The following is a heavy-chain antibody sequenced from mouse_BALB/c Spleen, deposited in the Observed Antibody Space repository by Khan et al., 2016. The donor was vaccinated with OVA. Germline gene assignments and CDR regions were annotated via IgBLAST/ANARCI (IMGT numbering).Heavy chain of an antibody. CDR2: ISDLAYTI. CDR3: ARGGGTAPFAY. CDR1: GFTFSDYG. V-gene: IGHV5-15*02. Sequence: EVELVESGGGLVQPGGSRKLSCAASGFTFSDYGMAWVRQAPGKGPEWVAFISDLAYTIYYADTVTGRFTISRENAKNTLYLEMSSLRSEDTAICYCARGGGTAPFAYWGLGTLVTGSA. D-gene: IGHD1-2*01. J-gene: IGHJ3*01.